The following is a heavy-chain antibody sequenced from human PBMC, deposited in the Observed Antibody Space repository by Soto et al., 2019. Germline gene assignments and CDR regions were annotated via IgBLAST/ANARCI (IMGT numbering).Heavy chain of an antibody. V-gene: IGHV3-11*06. CDR2: ISSSSDST. CDR3: ARGGVKGTTSRGQVYN. Sequence: QVQVVEPGGGLVKPGGSLRLSCAASGFTFSDYYMSWIRQAPGKGLEWVSFISSSSDSTKYADSVKGRFTISRDNAKNSLYLQLNSLRAEDTAVYYCARGGVKGTTSRGQVYNWGQGTLVTVSS. J-gene: IGHJ4*02. D-gene: IGHD1-7*01. CDR1: GFTFSDYY.